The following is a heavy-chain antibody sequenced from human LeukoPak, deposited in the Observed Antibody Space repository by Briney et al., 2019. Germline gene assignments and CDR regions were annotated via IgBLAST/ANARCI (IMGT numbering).Heavy chain of an antibody. J-gene: IGHJ4*02. CDR1: GFTFSSCS. CDR2: ISSSSSYI. CDR3: ARDPIVVVTAGGYFDY. V-gene: IGHV3-21*01. Sequence: PGGSLRLSCAASGFTFSSCSMNWVRQAPGKGLEWVSSISSSSSYIYYADSVKGQFTISRDNAKNSLYLQMNSLRAEDTAVYYCARDPIVVVTAGGYFDYRGQGTLVTVSS. D-gene: IGHD2-21*02.